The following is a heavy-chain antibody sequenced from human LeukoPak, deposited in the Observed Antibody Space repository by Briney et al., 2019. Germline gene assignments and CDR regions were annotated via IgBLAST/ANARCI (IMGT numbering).Heavy chain of an antibody. CDR3: VTERERQWLF. J-gene: IGHJ4*02. CDR1: GYSISSGYY. Sequence: SETLSLTCTVSGYSISSGYYWGWIRQPPGKGLEWIGNIFHSGDTQYNPSLQSRVTLSVDTSKNQFSLKLHSVTAADTAVYYCVTERERQWLFWAQGTLVTVSS. V-gene: IGHV4-38-2*02. D-gene: IGHD6-19*01. CDR2: IFHSGDT.